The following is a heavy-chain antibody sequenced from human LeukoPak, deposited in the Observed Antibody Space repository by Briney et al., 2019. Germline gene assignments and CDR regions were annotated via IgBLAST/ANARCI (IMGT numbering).Heavy chain of an antibody. J-gene: IGHJ4*02. CDR3: ARHLRSAMSYYFDY. Sequence: SETLSLTCTVSGGSISSYYWSWIRQPPGKGLEWIGYIYYSGSTNYNPSLKSRVTISVDTSKNQFSLKLSSVTAADTAVYYCARHLRSAMSYYFDYWGQGTLVTVSS. V-gene: IGHV4-59*08. CDR1: GGSISSYY. CDR2: IYYSGST. D-gene: IGHD5-18*01.